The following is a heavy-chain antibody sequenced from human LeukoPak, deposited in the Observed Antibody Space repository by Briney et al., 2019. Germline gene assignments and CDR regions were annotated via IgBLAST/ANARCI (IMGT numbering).Heavy chain of an antibody. CDR2: VHYTGDT. CDR1: GASISYSNYY. CDR3: ARGAEYYAIWRGYAGYSDY. J-gene: IGHJ4*02. Sequence: SETLSLTCTVSGASISYSNYYWGWIRQSPGKGLEWIGTVHYTGDTYYKSSLKSRVTISLDRSKKKFSLKLTSVTAADTAVYFCARGAEYYAIWRGYAGYSDYWGQGISVTVSS. V-gene: IGHV4-39*07. D-gene: IGHD3-3*01.